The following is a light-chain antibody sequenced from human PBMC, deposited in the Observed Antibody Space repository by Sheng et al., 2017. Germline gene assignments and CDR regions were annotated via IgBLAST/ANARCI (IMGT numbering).Light chain of an antibody. Sequence: QSVLTQPPSASGTPGQRVTISCSGSSSNIGSNYVYWYQQLPGTAPKLLIHRNNQRPSGVPDRFSGSKSGTSASLAISGLRSEDEADYYCAAWDDSLSGLWVFGGGTKLTV. CDR2: RNN. CDR1: SSNIGSNY. J-gene: IGLJ3*02. V-gene: IGLV1-47*01. CDR3: AAWDDSLSGLWV.